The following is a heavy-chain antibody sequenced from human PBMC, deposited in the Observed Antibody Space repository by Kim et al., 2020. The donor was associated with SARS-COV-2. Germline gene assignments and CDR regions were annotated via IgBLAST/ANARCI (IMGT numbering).Heavy chain of an antibody. J-gene: IGHJ4*02. Sequence: YAQKFQGRVTMTRDTSISTAYMGLSRLRSDDTAVYYCARDLRGYSGYGSYWGQGTLVTVSS. D-gene: IGHD5-12*01. CDR3: ARDLRGYSGYGSY. V-gene: IGHV1-2*02.